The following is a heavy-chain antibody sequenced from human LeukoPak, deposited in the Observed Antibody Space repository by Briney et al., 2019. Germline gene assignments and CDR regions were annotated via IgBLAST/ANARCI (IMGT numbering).Heavy chain of an antibody. CDR2: INPKSGGT. V-gene: IGHV1-2*02. J-gene: IGHJ4*02. D-gene: IGHD2-2*01. CDR1: GYTFTGYY. Sequence: ASVKVSCKASGYTFTGYYMHWVRQAPGQGLEWMGWINPKSGGTTYEQKFQARVTMTRDTSTSTAYMELSRLRSDDTAVYYCARGGEVCSSSSCYRGHDYWGQGTLVTVSS. CDR3: ARGGEVCSSSSCYRGHDY.